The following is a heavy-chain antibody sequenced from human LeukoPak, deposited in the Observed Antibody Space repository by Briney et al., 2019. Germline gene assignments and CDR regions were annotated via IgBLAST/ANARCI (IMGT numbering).Heavy chain of an antibody. CDR1: GFMFSSYW. V-gene: IGHV3-7*01. Sequence: GGSLRLSCAASGFMFSSYWMNWVRQAPGKGLEWVANIKQGGSEINYVDSVKGRFTISGDNAKNSLFLQMNSLRAEDTAVYYCAMAGYSDGPFDFDYWGQGTLVTVSS. D-gene: IGHD5-18*01. CDR3: AMAGYSDGPFDFDY. J-gene: IGHJ4*02. CDR2: IKQGGSEI.